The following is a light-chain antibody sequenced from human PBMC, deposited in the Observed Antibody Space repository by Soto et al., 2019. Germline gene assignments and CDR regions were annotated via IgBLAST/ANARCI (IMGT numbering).Light chain of an antibody. V-gene: IGKV1-39*01. J-gene: IGKJ5*01. CDR2: SAF. Sequence: DIQMTQSPSTLSASVGYRFTITCRASQSISSWLAWYQQKPGKAPKLLIYSAFRIQSGVPSRFNASGSGTDFTLSISSLQPEDFSTYYCQQGSTTPITFGLGTQLEIK. CDR3: QQGSTTPIT. CDR1: QSISSW.